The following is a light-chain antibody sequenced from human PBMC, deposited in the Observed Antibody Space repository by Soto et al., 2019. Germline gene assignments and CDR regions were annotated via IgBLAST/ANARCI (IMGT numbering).Light chain of an antibody. CDR3: GSYAGSYTWV. CDR2: DVA. CDR1: SSDVGGYNY. V-gene: IGLV2-11*01. J-gene: IGLJ3*02. Sequence: QSVLTQPRSVSGSPGQSVTISCTGTSSDVGGYNYVSWYQQHPGKAPKLMIYDVARRPSGVPDRFSGSKSGNTASLTISGLQADDESDYYCGSYAGSYTWVFGGGTKLTVL.